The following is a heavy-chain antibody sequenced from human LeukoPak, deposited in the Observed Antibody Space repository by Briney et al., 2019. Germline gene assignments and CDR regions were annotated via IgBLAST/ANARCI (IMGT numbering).Heavy chain of an antibody. CDR2: INPNSGGT. Sequence: ASVKVSCKASGYTFTGYYMHWVRQAPGQGLEWMGRINPNSGGTNYAQKFQGRVTMTRDTSISTAYVELSRLRSDDTAVYYCARDKYSSGWYYFDYWGQGTLVTVSS. CDR3: ARDKYSSGWYYFDY. V-gene: IGHV1-2*06. J-gene: IGHJ4*02. CDR1: GYTFTGYY. D-gene: IGHD6-19*01.